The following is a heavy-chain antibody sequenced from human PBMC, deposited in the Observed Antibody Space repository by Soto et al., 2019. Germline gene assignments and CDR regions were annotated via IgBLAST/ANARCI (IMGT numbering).Heavy chain of an antibody. CDR3: AKDSQFYYMDV. Sequence: EVQLVESGGGLAQPGRSLRLSCAASGFNINYYAMHWVRQAPGKGLEWVSGISWNRDIIGYADSVKGRFTISRDNAKNSLYLQMNSLRAEDTALYYCAKDSQFYYMDVWGQGTTVTVSS. CDR2: ISWNRDII. CDR1: GFNINYYA. V-gene: IGHV3-9*01. J-gene: IGHJ6*03.